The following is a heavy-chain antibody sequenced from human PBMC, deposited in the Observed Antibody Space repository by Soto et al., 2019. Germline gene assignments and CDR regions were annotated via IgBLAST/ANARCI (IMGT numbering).Heavy chain of an antibody. CDR1: GFTFSSYA. CDR3: ANWAFGGVIVTAAFY. D-gene: IGHD3-16*02. CDR2: ISGSGGST. J-gene: IGHJ4*02. Sequence: GGSLRLSCAASGFTFSSYAMSWVRQAPGKGLEWVSAISGSGGSTYYADSVKGRFTISRDNSKNTLYLQMNSLRAEDTAVYYCANWAFGGVIVTAAFYWGQGTLVTVSS. V-gene: IGHV3-23*01.